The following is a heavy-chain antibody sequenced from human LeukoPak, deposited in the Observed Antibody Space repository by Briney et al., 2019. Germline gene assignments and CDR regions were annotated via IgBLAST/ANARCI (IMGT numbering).Heavy chain of an antibody. CDR3: ARDSTLNYYDSSGYTDPTDY. V-gene: IGHV1-18*01. CDR1: GYTFTSYG. J-gene: IGHJ4*02. Sequence: ASVNVSCKASGYTFTSYGISWVRQAPGQGLEWMGWISAYNGNTNYAQKLQGRVTMTTDTSTSTAYMELRSLRSDDTAVYYCARDSTLNYYDSSGYTDPTDYWGQGPLVTVSS. CDR2: ISAYNGNT. D-gene: IGHD3-22*01.